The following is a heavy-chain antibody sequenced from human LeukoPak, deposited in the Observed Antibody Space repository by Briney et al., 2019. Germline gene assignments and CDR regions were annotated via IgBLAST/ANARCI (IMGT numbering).Heavy chain of an antibody. V-gene: IGHV3-30*03. CDR1: GFAFISSE. D-gene: IGHD5-24*01. CDR3: VRDVRRWLQAGGAFDI. CDR2: ISYDGINK. J-gene: IGHJ3*02. Sequence: GSLRLSCAASGFAFISSEMNWVRQTPGKGLEWLAFISYDGINKYYADSVKGRFTISRDTYKNTLYLQMKSLSAEDTAVYYCVRDVRRWLQAGGAFDIWGQGTMVTVSS.